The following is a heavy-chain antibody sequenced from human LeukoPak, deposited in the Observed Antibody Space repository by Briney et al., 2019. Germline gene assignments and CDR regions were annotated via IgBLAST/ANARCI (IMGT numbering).Heavy chain of an antibody. CDR1: GASIRSYF. CDR3: ARGLVLATDDAFDI. Sequence: PAETLSLTCSVSGASIRSYFWSWIRQSPGKGLEWIGYVYDNDISNFNPSLESRVTILVDRSKSQFSLKLRSVTAADTAVYYCARGLVLATDDAFDIWGPGTMVTVSS. J-gene: IGHJ3*02. CDR2: VYDNDIS. V-gene: IGHV4-59*01. D-gene: IGHD5-12*01.